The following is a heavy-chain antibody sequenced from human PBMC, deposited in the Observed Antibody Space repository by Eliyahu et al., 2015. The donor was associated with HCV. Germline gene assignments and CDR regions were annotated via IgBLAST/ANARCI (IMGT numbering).Heavy chain of an antibody. V-gene: IGHV1-2*02. CDR3: ASDGSGTFTGFNY. Sequence: QVELVQSGAEVKKPGASVKVSCKASGYTFTDFSIYWVRQAPGQGLEWIGRISPHSGDTNYAQNFQGRVIITRDTSISTAYMELSGLMSDDTAVYYCASDGSGTFTGFNYWGQGTLLTVSS. CDR2: ISPHSGDT. J-gene: IGHJ4*02. CDR1: GYTFTDFS. D-gene: IGHD3-10*01.